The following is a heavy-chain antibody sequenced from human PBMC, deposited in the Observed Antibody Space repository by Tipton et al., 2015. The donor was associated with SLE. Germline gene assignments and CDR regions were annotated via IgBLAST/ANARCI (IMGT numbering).Heavy chain of an antibody. Sequence: SLRLSCAASGFTFSSYAMHWVRQAPGKGLEWVTLISYDGSNKYYADSVKGRFTISRDNSKNTLYLQMNSLRAEDTAVYYCARDGGHTYLLGSFDYWGQGTPVTVSS. CDR2: ISYDGSNK. D-gene: IGHD3-16*01. J-gene: IGHJ4*02. V-gene: IGHV3-30*04. CDR3: ARDGGHTYLLGSFDY. CDR1: GFTFSSYA.